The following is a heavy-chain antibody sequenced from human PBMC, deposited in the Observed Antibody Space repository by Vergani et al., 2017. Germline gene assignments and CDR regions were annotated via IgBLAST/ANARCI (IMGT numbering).Heavy chain of an antibody. CDR3: AKDNVPGYYDSSGYCDY. V-gene: IGHV3-66*01. Sequence: EVQLVESGGGLVQPGGSLRLSCAASGFTVSSNYMNWVRQAPGKGLEWVSVIYSGASTYYTDSVKGRFTISRDNSKNTMFLQMNNLRAEDTAVYYCAKDNVPGYYDSSGYCDYWGQGTLVTVSS. CDR1: GFTVSSNY. J-gene: IGHJ4*02. D-gene: IGHD3-22*01. CDR2: IYSGAST.